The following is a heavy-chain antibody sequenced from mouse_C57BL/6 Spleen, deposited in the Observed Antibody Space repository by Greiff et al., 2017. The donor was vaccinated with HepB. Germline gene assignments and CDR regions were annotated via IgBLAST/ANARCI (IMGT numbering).Heavy chain of an antibody. V-gene: IGHV5-12*01. J-gene: IGHJ4*01. Sequence: EVMLVESGGGLVQPGGSLKLSCAASGFTFSDYYMYWVRQTPEKRLEWVAYISNGGGSNYYPDTVKGRFTISRDNAKNTLYLQMSRLKSEDTAMYYCASPYLYAMDYWGQGTSVTVSS. D-gene: IGHD5-1*01. CDR3: ASPYLYAMDY. CDR1: GFTFSDYY. CDR2: ISNGGGSN.